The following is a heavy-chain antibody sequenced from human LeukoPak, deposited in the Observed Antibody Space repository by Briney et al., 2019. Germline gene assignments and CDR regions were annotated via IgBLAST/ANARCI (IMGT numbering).Heavy chain of an antibody. CDR1: GGSISSGGYY. Sequence: SQTLSLTCTVSGGSISSGGYYWSWIRQPPGKGLEWIGYIYYSGSTYYNPSLKSRVTISVDTSKNQFSLKLSSVTAADTAVYYCAREVLYYGNKPEPGRTFDYWGQGTLVTVSS. CDR2: IYYSGST. J-gene: IGHJ4*02. V-gene: IGHV4-30-4*08. CDR3: AREVLYYGNKPEPGRTFDY. D-gene: IGHD3-10*01.